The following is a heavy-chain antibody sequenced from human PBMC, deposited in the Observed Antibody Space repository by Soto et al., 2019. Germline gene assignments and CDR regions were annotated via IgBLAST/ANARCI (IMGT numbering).Heavy chain of an antibody. D-gene: IGHD1-26*01. V-gene: IGHV3-23*01. CDR1: GFTFSSYA. J-gene: IGHJ4*02. CDR2: ISGSGANT. Sequence: PGGSLRLSCAASGFTFSSYALSWVRQAPGKGLEWVSAISGSGANTYYADSVKGRLTISRDNSKRTVYLQMNSLRAEDTAVYYCAKDGHLGVGALHYFDYWGQGTLVTVSS. CDR3: AKDGHLGVGALHYFDY.